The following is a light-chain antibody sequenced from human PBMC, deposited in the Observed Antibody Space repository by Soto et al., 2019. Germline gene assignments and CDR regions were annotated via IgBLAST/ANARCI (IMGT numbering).Light chain of an antibody. V-gene: IGKV3-20*01. J-gene: IGKJ3*01. CDR1: QSVSRNY. CDR2: EAS. Sequence: EIVLTQSPGTLSLSPGERATLSCGASQSVSRNYLAWYQQKPGQAPRLLIYEASNRATGIPDRFSGSGSGTDFTLSISRLEPEDFAVYYCHQYGSSPFTFGPGTKVDIK. CDR3: HQYGSSPFT.